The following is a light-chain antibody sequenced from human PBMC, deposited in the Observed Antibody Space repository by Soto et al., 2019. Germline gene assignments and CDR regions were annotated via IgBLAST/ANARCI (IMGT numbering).Light chain of an antibody. J-gene: IGKJ2*01. V-gene: IGKV1-39*01. CDR3: QKSSSIPYT. CDR2: AAS. CDR1: QTISTY. Sequence: DIQMTQSPSSLSASVGDRVTITCRASQTISTYLNWYQQNPGKAPKLLIYAASNLQNGVPSRFSGSGSGTDFTLTISILQPEDFATYYCQKSSSIPYTFGQGRKLEIK.